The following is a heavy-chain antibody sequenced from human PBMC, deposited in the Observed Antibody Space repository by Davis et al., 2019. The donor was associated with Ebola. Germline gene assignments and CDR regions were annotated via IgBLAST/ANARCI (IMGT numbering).Heavy chain of an antibody. V-gene: IGHV4-59*01. CDR3: ARVAGTYYYDSSGYYRKIYYFDY. CDR1: GGSISSYY. CDR2: IYYSGST. D-gene: IGHD3-22*01. Sequence: PSETLSLTCTVSGGSISSYYWSWIRQPPGKGLEWIGYIYYSGSTNYNPSLKSRVTISVDTSKNQFSLKLSSVTAADTAVYYCARVAGTYYYDSSGYYRKIYYFDYWGQGTLVTVSS. J-gene: IGHJ4*02.